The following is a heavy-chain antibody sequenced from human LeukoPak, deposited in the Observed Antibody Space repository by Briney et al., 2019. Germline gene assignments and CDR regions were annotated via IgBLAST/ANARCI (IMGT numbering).Heavy chain of an antibody. CDR3: ARAPVTPEYYFDY. V-gene: IGHV3-48*01. Sequence: GGSLRLSCAASGFTFSSYSMNWVRQAPGKGLEWVSYIGSGGGTIYYADSVKGRFTISRDNAKNSLYLQMNSLRAEDTAVYYCARAPVTPEYYFDYWAQGTLVTVSS. CDR1: GFTFSSYS. J-gene: IGHJ4*02. D-gene: IGHD2-21*02. CDR2: IGSGGGTI.